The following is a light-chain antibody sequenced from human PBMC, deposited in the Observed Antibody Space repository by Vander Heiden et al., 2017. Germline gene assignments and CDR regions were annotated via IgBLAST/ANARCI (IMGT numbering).Light chain of an antibody. Sequence: EKVMTQSPRTLSVSPGERPTLSGRARKMIYRNLAWYQQNPGHAPRLLIYGASTRATGIPGRFSGSGSGTEFTLTISSLQPEDFALYYCQQYNNWPTFGGGTKVEIK. CDR1: KMIYRN. CDR2: GAS. CDR3: QQYNNWPT. J-gene: IGKJ4*01. V-gene: IGKV3-15*01.